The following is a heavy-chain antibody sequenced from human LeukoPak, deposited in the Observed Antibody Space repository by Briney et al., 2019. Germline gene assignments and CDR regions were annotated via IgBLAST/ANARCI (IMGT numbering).Heavy chain of an antibody. CDR2: INHSGST. Sequence: SETLSLTCAVYGGSFSGYYWSWIRQPPGKGLEWIGEINHSGSTNYNPSLKSRVTISVDTSKNQFSLKLSSVTAADTAVYYCARVRLGGSYPFDYWGQGTLVTASS. CDR3: ARVRLGGSYPFDY. J-gene: IGHJ4*02. D-gene: IGHD1-26*01. CDR1: GGSFSGYY. V-gene: IGHV4-34*01.